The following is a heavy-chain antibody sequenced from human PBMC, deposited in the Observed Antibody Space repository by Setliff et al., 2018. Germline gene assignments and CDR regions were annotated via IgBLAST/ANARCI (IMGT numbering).Heavy chain of an antibody. CDR3: ARRWNFGPYGSGIHDGFDM. CDR1: ALTFSSYW. V-gene: IGHV4-34*01. CDR2: IYHSGSS. Sequence: ESLKISCAASALTFSSYWMNWVRQAPGKGLEWIGSIYHSGSSYYNPSLRSRVTISVDTSKNQFSLILRSVTAADTAVYYCARRWNFGPYGSGIHDGFDMWGQGTMVTVSS. D-gene: IGHD3-10*01. J-gene: IGHJ3*02.